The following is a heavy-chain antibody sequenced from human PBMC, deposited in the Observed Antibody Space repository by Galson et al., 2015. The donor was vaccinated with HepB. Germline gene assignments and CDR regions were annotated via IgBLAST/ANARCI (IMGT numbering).Heavy chain of an antibody. CDR1: GFTFSSYS. Sequence: SLRLSCAASGFTFSSYSMNWVRQAPGKGLEWVSSISSSSSYIYYADSVKGRFTISRDNAKNSLYLQMNSLRAEDTAVYYCARDLLGGWSLFDYWGQGTLVTVSS. V-gene: IGHV3-21*01. D-gene: IGHD6-19*01. J-gene: IGHJ4*02. CDR3: ARDLLGGWSLFDY. CDR2: ISSSSSYI.